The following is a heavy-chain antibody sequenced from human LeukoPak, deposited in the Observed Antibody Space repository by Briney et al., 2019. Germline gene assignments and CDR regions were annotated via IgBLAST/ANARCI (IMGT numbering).Heavy chain of an antibody. CDR2: ISSSGSGGNT. CDR1: GVTLSSYA. D-gene: IGHD3-3*01. Sequence: GGSLRLSCTASGVTLSSYAMSWARQAPGKGLEWVSGISSSGSGGNTYYADAVKGRFTISRDNSKNTLFLQMNSLRAEDTAVYYCARDPGDYDFWSGYSRYYGMDVWGQGTTVTVSS. J-gene: IGHJ6*02. V-gene: IGHV3-23*01. CDR3: ARDPGDYDFWSGYSRYYGMDV.